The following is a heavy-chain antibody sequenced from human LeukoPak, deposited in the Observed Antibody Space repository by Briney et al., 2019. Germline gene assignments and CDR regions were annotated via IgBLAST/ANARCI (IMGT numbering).Heavy chain of an antibody. CDR1: GFTFSNAW. J-gene: IGHJ4*02. Sequence: GGSLRLACAASGFTFSNAWMSWVRQAPGKGLEWVGRIKSKTDGGTTDYAAPVKGRFTISRDASKNTLYLQMNSLKTEDTAVYYCTTVDYSNYRDFDYWGQGTLVTVSS. CDR2: IKSKTDGGTT. D-gene: IGHD4-11*01. CDR3: TTVDYSNYRDFDY. V-gene: IGHV3-15*01.